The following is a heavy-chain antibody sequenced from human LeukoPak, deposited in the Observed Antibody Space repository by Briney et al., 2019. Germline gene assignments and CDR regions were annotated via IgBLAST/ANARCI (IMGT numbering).Heavy chain of an antibody. V-gene: IGHV4-59*01. D-gene: IGHD6-13*01. Sequence: PSETLSVTCTVSGGSISSYYWSWIRQPPGKGVEWIGYIYYSGSPNYNPSLKSRVTISVDTSKNQFSLKLSSVTAADTAVYYCATAGYSSSWPLWGQGTMVTVSS. CDR2: IYYSGSP. J-gene: IGHJ3*01. CDR3: ATAGYSSSWPL. CDR1: GGSISSYY.